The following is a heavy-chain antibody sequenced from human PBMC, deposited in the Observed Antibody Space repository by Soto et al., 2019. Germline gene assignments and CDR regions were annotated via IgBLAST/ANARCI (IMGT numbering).Heavy chain of an antibody. Sequence: ASVKVSCKASGYTFTGYYMHWVRQAPGQGLEWMGWINPNSGGTNYAQKFQGWVTMTRDTSISTAYMELSRLRSDDTAVYYCARESPAATTGIMPYFDYWGQGTLVTVS. CDR2: INPNSGGT. CDR3: ARESPAATTGIMPYFDY. V-gene: IGHV1-2*04. J-gene: IGHJ4*02. CDR1: GYTFTGYY. D-gene: IGHD3-16*01.